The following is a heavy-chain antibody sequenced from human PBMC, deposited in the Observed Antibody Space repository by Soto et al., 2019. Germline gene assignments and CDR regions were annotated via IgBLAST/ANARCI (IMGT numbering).Heavy chain of an antibody. D-gene: IGHD2-2*01. CDR3: ARRIVVGETFDY. J-gene: IGHJ4*02. V-gene: IGHV5-51*01. CDR1: GYXCTSYW. CDR2: IYPGCSDT. Sequence: PXVXLKIRSKCSGYXCTSYWVGWVRQMPGKGLELMGIIYPGCSDTRYSPSFQGQVTISADKSISTAYLQWSILKASDTAMYYCARRIVVGETFDYGGQGTPGTVS.